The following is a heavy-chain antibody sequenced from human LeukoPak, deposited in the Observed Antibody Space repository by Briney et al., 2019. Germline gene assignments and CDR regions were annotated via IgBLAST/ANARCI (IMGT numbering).Heavy chain of an antibody. Sequence: SQTLSLTCTVSGGSISSGDYYWSWIRQPPGKGLEWLGYIYYSGSTYYNPSLKSPVTISVDTSKNPFSLTLSSVTAPDTAAYCGAREGGAAAGSPEDWFDPWGQGTLVTVSS. CDR2: IYYSGST. D-gene: IGHD6-13*01. CDR1: GGSISSGDYY. J-gene: IGHJ5*02. CDR3: AREGGAAAGSPEDWFDP. V-gene: IGHV4-30-4*08.